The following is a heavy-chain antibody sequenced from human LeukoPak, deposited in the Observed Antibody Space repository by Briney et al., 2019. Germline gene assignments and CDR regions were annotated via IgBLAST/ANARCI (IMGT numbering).Heavy chain of an antibody. J-gene: IGHJ4*02. CDR1: GFTFSSYS. V-gene: IGHV3-21*01. CDR3: ARAPIAVAFFDF. CDR2: ISSSSSYI. Sequence: GGSLRLSCAASGFTFSSYSMNWVRQAPGKGLEWVSSISSSSSYIYYADSVKGRFTISRDDAKDSLYLQMNSVRAEDTAVYYSARAPIAVAFFDFWGQGTLVTVSS. D-gene: IGHD6-19*01.